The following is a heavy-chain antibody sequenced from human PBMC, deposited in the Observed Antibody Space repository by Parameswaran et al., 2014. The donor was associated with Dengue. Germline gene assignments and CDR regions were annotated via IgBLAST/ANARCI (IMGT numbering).Heavy chain of an antibody. CDR2: IYYSGST. J-gene: IGHJ3*02. D-gene: IGHD3-22*01. Sequence: RWIRQPPGKGLEWIGYIYYSGSTNYNPSLKSRVTISVDTSKNQFSLKLSSVTAADTAVYYCARLLLRRYDSSGYYLGPYDAFDIWGQGTMVTVSS. V-gene: IGHV4-59*01. CDR3: ARLLLRRYDSSGYYLGPYDAFDI.